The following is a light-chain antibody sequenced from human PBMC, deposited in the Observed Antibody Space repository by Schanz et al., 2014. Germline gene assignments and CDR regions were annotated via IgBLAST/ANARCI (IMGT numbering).Light chain of an antibody. J-gene: IGKJ5*01. CDR2: DAS. Sequence: EIVLTQSPATLSLSPGQRATLSCRASESVGSYLAWYQQKPGQAPRLLIYDASNRATGIPARFSGSGSGTDFALTINSLEPEDFAVYYCQQRRKWPPGFGQGTRLEIK. V-gene: IGKV3-11*01. CDR3: QQRRKWPPG. CDR1: ESVGSY.